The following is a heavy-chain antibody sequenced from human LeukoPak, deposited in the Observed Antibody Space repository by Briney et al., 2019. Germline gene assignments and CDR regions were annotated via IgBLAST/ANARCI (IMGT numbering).Heavy chain of an antibody. Sequence: PGGSLRLSCAASGFTFSSYAMHWVRQAPGKGLEWVAVISDAGNKKYYADSVKGRFTISRDNSKFTLSLQMNSLRAEDTAVYYCARALGDALDIWGQGTMVTVSS. CDR2: ISDAGNKK. CDR3: ARALGDALDI. CDR1: GFTFSSYA. V-gene: IGHV3-30*04. J-gene: IGHJ3*02.